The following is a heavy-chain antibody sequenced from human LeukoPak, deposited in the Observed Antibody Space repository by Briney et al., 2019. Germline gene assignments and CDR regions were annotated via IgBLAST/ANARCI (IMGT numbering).Heavy chain of an antibody. J-gene: IGHJ3*02. CDR2: IYYSGST. CDR1: GGSISSGGYY. Sequence: SETLSLTCTVSGGSISSGGYYWSWIRQHPGKGLEWIGYIYYSGSTYYNPSLKSRVTISVDTSKNQFSLELSSVTAADTAVYYCAREGRGYYDSSGYPSLQDAFDIWGQGTMVTVSS. V-gene: IGHV4-31*03. CDR3: AREGRGYYDSSGYPSLQDAFDI. D-gene: IGHD3-22*01.